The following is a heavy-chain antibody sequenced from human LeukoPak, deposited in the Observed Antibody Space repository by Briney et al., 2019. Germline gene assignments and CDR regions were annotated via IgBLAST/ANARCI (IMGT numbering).Heavy chain of an antibody. Sequence: SGTLSLTCAVSGGSISSSNWWSWVRQPPGKGLEWIGEIYHSGSTNYNPSLKSRVTISVDTSKNQFSLKLSSVTAADTAVYYCARGKGQWLTRRYFDYWGQGTLVTVSS. D-gene: IGHD6-19*01. CDR3: ARGKGQWLTRRYFDY. CDR1: GGSISSSNW. CDR2: IYHSGST. V-gene: IGHV4-4*02. J-gene: IGHJ4*02.